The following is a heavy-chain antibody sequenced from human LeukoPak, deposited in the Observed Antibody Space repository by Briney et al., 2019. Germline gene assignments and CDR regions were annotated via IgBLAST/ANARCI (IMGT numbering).Heavy chain of an antibody. CDR3: ARGSPIAACPPYYFDY. Sequence: AGGSLRLSCAASGFTFSSYGMNWVRQAPGKGLEWVSSISSSSSYIYYADSVKGRFTISRDNAKNSLYLQMNSLRAEDTAVYYCARGSPIAACPPYYFDYWGQGTLVTVSS. V-gene: IGHV3-21*01. CDR1: GFTFSSYG. D-gene: IGHD6-6*01. J-gene: IGHJ4*02. CDR2: ISSSSSYI.